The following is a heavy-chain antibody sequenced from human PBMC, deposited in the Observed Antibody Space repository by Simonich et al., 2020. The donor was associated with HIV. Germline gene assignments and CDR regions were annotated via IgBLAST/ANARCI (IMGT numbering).Heavy chain of an antibody. CDR1: GFTVSSNY. CDR3: ARERWGGYLDY. D-gene: IGHD3-3*01. J-gene: IGHJ4*02. V-gene: IGHV3-53*04. Sequence: EVQLVESGGDLVQPGGSLRLSCAASGFTVSSNYMTWVRQAPGKGLEDNSGGYSGVSTYYADSVKGRFTISRHNSKNTLYLQMNSLRPDDTAIYYCARERWGGYLDYWGPGTLVTVSS. CDR2: GYSGVST.